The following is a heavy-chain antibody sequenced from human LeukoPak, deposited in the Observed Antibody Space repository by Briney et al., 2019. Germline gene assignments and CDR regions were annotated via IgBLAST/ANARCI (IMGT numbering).Heavy chain of an antibody. Sequence: SETLSLTCTVSGGSISSSSYYWGWIRLPPGKGLEWIGSIYYSGSTYYNPSLKSRVTISVDTSKNQFSLKLSSVTAADTAVYYCARDGIQYSSSSGGFDYWGQGTLVTVSS. CDR3: ARDGIQYSSSSGGFDY. CDR2: IYYSGST. CDR1: GGSISSSSYY. J-gene: IGHJ4*02. D-gene: IGHD6-6*01. V-gene: IGHV4-39*07.